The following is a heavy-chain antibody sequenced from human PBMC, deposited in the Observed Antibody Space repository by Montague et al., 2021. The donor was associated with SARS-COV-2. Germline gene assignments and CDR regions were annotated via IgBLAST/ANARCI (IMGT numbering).Heavy chain of an antibody. CDR2: IYYSGST. J-gene: IGHJ3*02. D-gene: IGHD3-22*01. CDR1: GGSISSSSYY. V-gene: IGHV4-39*01. CDR3: ARFPTSYYYDSKAAPATPDAFDI. Sequence: SETLSLTCTVSGGSISSSSYYWGWIRQPPGKGLEWIGSIYYSGSTYYNPSLKSRVTISVDTSKNQFSLKLSSVTAADTAVYYCARFPTSYYYDSKAAPATPDAFDIWGQGTVATVSS.